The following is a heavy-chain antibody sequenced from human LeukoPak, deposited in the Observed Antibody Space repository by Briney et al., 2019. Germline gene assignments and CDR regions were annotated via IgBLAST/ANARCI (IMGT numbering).Heavy chain of an antibody. V-gene: IGHV4-4*02. J-gene: IGHJ4*02. CDR3: ARVRGSGGLAGTFDY. CDR1: GGSISSSNW. CDR2: IYHSGST. D-gene: IGHD6-19*01. Sequence: SGTLSLTCAVSGGSISSSNWWSWVRPPPGKGLEWIGEIYHSGSTNYNPSLKSRVTISVDKSKNQFSLKLSSVTAADTAVYYCARVRGSGGLAGTFDYWGQGTLVTVSS.